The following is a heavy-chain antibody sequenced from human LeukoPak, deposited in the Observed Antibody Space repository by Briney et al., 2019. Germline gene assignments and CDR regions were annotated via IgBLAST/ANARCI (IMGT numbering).Heavy chain of an antibody. CDR1: GVSISSGGYY. V-gene: IGHV4-31*03. CDR2: IIYSGTS. J-gene: IGHJ4*02. CDR3: AKRLDADY. Sequence: PSETLSLTCTVSGVSISSGGYYWGWFRQPPGKGLGWFGYIIYSGTSYYNPSLRSRVTMSVDTSKNQFSLELTSVTAADTAVYYCAKRLDADYWGQGTLVSVSS. D-gene: IGHD1-1*01.